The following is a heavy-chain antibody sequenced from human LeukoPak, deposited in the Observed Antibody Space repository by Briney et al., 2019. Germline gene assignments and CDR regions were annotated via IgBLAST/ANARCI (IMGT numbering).Heavy chain of an antibody. D-gene: IGHD1-1*01. J-gene: IGHJ3*02. V-gene: IGHV3-30*04. CDR3: AKDGGNWAFDI. CDR2: ISFDGNII. CDR1: GLTFNSYA. Sequence: GGSLRLSCAASGLTFNSYAMHWVRQAPGKGLEWVALISFDGNIIYYTDSVKGRFTISRDNSKNTLHLQMNSLKPEDTTVYYCAKDGGNWAFDIWGQGTMVTVSS.